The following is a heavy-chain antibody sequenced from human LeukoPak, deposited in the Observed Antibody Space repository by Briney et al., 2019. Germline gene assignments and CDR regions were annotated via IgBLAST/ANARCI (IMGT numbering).Heavy chain of an antibody. CDR1: GFTFSSYA. D-gene: IGHD2-21*02. Sequence: GGSLRLSCAASGFTFSSYAMSWVRQAPGKGLEWVSAISGSGGSTYYADSVKGRFTISRDNSKNTLYLQMNSLRAEDTAVYYCAKDSKDMCGGDCYPNDYWGQGTLVTVSS. J-gene: IGHJ4*02. V-gene: IGHV3-23*01. CDR3: AKDSKDMCGGDCYPNDY. CDR2: ISGSGGST.